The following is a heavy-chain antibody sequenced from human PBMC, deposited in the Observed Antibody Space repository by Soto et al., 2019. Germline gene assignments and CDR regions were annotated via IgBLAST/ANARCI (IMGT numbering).Heavy chain of an antibody. D-gene: IGHD6-13*01. V-gene: IGHV1-69*12. Sequence: QVQLVQSGAEVKKSGSSVKVSCKASGGSISSYSITGVRQAPGQGLEWMGGIIPMFNIINYAQKFQGRVTITADESTSTAYMELSSLRSEDTAVYYCARSGIAAALSYFESWGQGTLVTVSS. J-gene: IGHJ4*02. CDR1: GGSISSYS. CDR2: IIPMFNII. CDR3: ARSGIAAALSYFES.